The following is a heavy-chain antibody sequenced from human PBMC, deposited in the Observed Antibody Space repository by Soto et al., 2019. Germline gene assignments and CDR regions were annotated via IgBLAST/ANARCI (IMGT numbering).Heavy chain of an antibody. CDR2: TYYRSKWYN. V-gene: IGHV6-1*01. CDR3: VRRYGSVGIGCGFDY. Sequence: QTLSLTCAISVDNVSSNSAASYSISPSPSRGLEWLGRTYYRSKWYNDYAVSVKSRITISPDTSKNQYPLQLNYVTPEDTAVYYCVRRYGSVGIGCGFDYWGQGTRVTVSS. D-gene: IGHD2-15*01. J-gene: IGHJ4*02. CDR1: VDNVSSNSAA.